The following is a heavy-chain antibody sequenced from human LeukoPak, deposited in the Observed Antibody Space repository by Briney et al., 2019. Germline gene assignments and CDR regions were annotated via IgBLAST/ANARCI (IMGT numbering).Heavy chain of an antibody. Sequence: GGSLKLSCAASGFTFSIYWMHWVRQAPGKGLVWVSRINSDGSSTNYADSVKGRFTISRDNAKNTLYLQMNSLRDEDTAVYYCARDMVDIEPYWGQGTLVTVSS. J-gene: IGHJ4*02. D-gene: IGHD2-15*01. CDR3: ARDMVDIEPY. V-gene: IGHV3-74*01. CDR2: INSDGSST. CDR1: GFTFSIYW.